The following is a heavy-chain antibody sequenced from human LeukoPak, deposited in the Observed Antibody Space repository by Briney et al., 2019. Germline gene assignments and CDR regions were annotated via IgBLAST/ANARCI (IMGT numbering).Heavy chain of an antibody. CDR3: ARNEDY. Sequence: GASVKVSCKASGGTFSTYAISWVRQVPGQGLEWMGGIIPIFGSANYAQKFQGRVSITRDTSASTVYMELNSLRSEDTAVYYCARNEDYWGQGTLVTVSP. CDR2: IIPIFGSA. V-gene: IGHV1-69*05. CDR1: GGTFSTYA. J-gene: IGHJ4*02.